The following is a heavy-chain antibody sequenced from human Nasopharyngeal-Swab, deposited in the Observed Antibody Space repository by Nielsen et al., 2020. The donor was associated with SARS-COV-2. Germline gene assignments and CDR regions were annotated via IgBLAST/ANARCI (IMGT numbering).Heavy chain of an antibody. CDR2: IKEDGNEQ. CDR1: GFTFSAFW. V-gene: IGHV3-7*04. J-gene: IGHJ4*02. Sequence: GESLKISCAASGFTFSAFWMSWVRQAPGRGLEWVANIKEDGNEQYYADSVKGRFTISRDNGKNSLFLEMNSLRAEDTAVYYCARVSSSGPFDYWGQGTLVTVSS. CDR3: ARVSSSGPFDY. D-gene: IGHD6-6*01.